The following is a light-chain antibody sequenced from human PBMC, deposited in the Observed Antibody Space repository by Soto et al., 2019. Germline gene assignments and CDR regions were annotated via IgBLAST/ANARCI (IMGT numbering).Light chain of an antibody. CDR2: AAS. J-gene: IGKJ5*01. Sequence: DIVLTQSPGTLCLSPGERATLSCRASQTVSKNYLAWYQQKAGQAPRLVIYAASTRATGIPDRFSGSGSGTDFTLTISRLEPEDFAVFYCQQYAVSPITFGQGTRLEIK. CDR3: QQYAVSPIT. V-gene: IGKV3-20*01. CDR1: QTVSKNY.